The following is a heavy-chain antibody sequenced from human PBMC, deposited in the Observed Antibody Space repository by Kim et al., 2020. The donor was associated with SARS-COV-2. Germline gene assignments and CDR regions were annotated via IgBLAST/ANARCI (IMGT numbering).Heavy chain of an antibody. Sequence: SETLSLTCTVSGGSVSSGSYYWSWIRQPPGKGLEWIGYIYYSGSTNYNPSLKSRVTISVDTSKNQFSLKLSSVTAADTAVYYCAREGRSHWFDPWGQGT. V-gene: IGHV4-61*01. D-gene: IGHD4-17*01. CDR2: IYYSGST. CDR1: GGSVSSGSYY. CDR3: AREGRSHWFDP. J-gene: IGHJ5*02.